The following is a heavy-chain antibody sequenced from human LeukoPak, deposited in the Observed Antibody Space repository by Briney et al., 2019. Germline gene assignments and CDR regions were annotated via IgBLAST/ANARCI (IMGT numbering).Heavy chain of an antibody. V-gene: IGHV4-34*01. CDR3: ARHAPLGYSSVWYPPPNWFDP. D-gene: IGHD6-19*01. CDR2: INHSGNT. J-gene: IGHJ5*02. Sequence: SETLSLTCAVYGGSFSGYYWSWIRQPPGKGLEWIGEINHSGNTNYNPSLKSRVTISVDPSKNHFSLKLSSVTAADTAVYYCARHAPLGYSSVWYPPPNWFDPWGQGTLVTVSS. CDR1: GGSFSGYY.